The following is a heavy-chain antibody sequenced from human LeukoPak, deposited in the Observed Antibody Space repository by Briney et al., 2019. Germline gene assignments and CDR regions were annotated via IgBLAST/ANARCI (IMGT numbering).Heavy chain of an antibody. V-gene: IGHV3-30*02. CDR1: GFTFSSYG. CDR2: IRYDGSNK. J-gene: IGHJ4*02. CDR3: AKDYYGSGSYYKKGGYFDY. D-gene: IGHD3-10*01. Sequence: GGSLRLSCAASGFTFSSYGMHWVRQAPGKGLEWVAFIRYDGSNKYYADSVKGRFTISRDNSKNTLYLQMNSLRAEDTAVYYCAKDYYGSGSYYKKGGYFDYWGQGTLVTVSS.